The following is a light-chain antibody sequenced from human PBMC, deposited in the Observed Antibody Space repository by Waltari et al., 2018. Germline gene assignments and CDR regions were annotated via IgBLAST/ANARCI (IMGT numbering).Light chain of an antibody. CDR1: SIDIRDETY. J-gene: IGLJ2*01. CDR2: AVI. V-gene: IGLV2-8*01. Sequence: QSALTQPPSVSGSPGQSVTISCTGTSIDIRDETYVSWFQQYPGKAPKVILFAVIKRPSGVPPRFPGSKSGNTTSLTVSELQAEDEAEYYCSSYAGSNGVLFGGGTKVTVL. CDR3: SSYAGSNGVL.